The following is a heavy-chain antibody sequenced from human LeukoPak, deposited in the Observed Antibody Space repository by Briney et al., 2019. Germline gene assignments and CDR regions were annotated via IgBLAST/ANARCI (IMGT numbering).Heavy chain of an antibody. CDR1: GYTFTGYY. Sequence: ASVKVSCKASGYTFTGYYMHWVRQAPGQGLEWMGWINPNSGGTNYAQKFQGRVTMTRDTSISTSYMELSRLRSDDTAVYYCARAWLRLNPYFDYWGQGTLVTVSS. V-gene: IGHV1-2*02. CDR2: INPNSGGT. CDR3: ARAWLRLNPYFDY. J-gene: IGHJ4*02. D-gene: IGHD5-12*01.